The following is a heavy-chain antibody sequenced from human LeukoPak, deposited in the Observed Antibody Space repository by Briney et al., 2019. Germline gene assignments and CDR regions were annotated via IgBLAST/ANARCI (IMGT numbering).Heavy chain of an antibody. D-gene: IGHD1-14*01. CDR3: ARANPGADDAFDI. CDR1: GYTFTSYD. CDR2: MNPNSGNT. Sequence: ASVKVSCKASGYTFTSYDIYWVRQATGQGLEWMGWMNPNSGNTGYAQKFQGRVTITRNTSISTAYMELSSLRSEDTAVYYCARANPGADDAFDIWGQGTMVTVSS. V-gene: IGHV1-8*03. J-gene: IGHJ3*02.